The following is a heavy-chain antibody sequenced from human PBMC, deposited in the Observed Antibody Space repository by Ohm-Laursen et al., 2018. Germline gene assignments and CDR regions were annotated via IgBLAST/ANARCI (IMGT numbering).Heavy chain of an antibody. CDR2: INPNSGGT. J-gene: IGHJ6*02. Sequence: SSVKVSCKASGYTFTGYYMHWVRQAPGQGLGWMGWINPNSGGTNYAQKFQGRVTMTRDTSISTAYMELSRLRSDDTAVYYCARVHDSSGYYYEYYYGMDVWGQGTTVTVSS. CDR1: GYTFTGYY. CDR3: ARVHDSSGYYYEYYYGMDV. D-gene: IGHD3-22*01. V-gene: IGHV1-2*02.